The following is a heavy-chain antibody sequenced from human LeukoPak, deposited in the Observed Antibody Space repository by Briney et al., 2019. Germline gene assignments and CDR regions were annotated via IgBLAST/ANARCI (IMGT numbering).Heavy chain of an antibody. CDR3: ASCDTAMVRSPSDY. Sequence: GGSLRLSCAASGFTFSSYSMNWVRQAPGKGLEWVSSISSSSSYIYYADSVKGRFTISRDNAKNSLYLQMNSLRAEDTAVYYCASCDTAMVRSPSDYWGQGTLVTVSS. V-gene: IGHV3-21*01. CDR1: GFTFSSYS. J-gene: IGHJ4*02. CDR2: ISSSSSYI. D-gene: IGHD5-18*01.